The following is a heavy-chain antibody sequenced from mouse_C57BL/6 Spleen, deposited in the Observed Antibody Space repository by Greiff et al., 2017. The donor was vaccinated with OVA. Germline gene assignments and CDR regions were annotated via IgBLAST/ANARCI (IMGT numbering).Heavy chain of an antibody. J-gene: IGHJ3*01. CDR1: GFTFTDYY. V-gene: IGHV7-3*01. CDR3: TRDGYYPY. Sequence: EVKVVESGGGLVQPGGSLSLSCAASGFTFTDYYMSWVRQPPGKALEWLGFIRNKANGYTTEYSASVKGRFTISRDNSQSILYLQMNALRAEDRATYYCTRDGYYPYWGQGTLVTVSA. D-gene: IGHD2-3*01. CDR2: IRNKANGYTT.